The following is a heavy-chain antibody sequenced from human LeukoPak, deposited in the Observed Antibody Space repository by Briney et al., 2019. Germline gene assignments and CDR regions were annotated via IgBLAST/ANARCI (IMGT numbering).Heavy chain of an antibody. CDR1: GDSISTSY. CDR2: IFASGET. Sequence: SETLSLTCTVSGDSISTSYWSWIRQPAGKRMEWIGRIFASGETNYNPSLESRVIMSRDTSNNQFFLRLTSVTAADTAVYYCAREITIFGVVIFDPWGQGTLVTVSS. V-gene: IGHV4-4*07. J-gene: IGHJ5*02. CDR3: AREITIFGVVIFDP. D-gene: IGHD3-3*01.